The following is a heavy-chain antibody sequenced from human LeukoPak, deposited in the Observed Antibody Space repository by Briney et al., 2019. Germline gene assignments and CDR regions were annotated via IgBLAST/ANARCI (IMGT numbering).Heavy chain of an antibody. CDR3: AGHHPRNTVDF. CDR2: ISDRESS. V-gene: IGHV4-59*08. Sequence: PSETLSLTCTVSGGTISSYYWSWIRQPPGKGLEWIAYISDRESSNYNPSLKSRVTISLDTSKKQLSLKRSSVTAADTAVYYCAGHHPRNTVDFWGQGTLVIVSS. J-gene: IGHJ4*02. CDR1: GGTISSYY. D-gene: IGHD2/OR15-2a*01.